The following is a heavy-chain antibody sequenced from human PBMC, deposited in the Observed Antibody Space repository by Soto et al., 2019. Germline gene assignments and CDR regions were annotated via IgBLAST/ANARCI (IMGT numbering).Heavy chain of an antibody. CDR1: KFPFTDFA. CDR3: AKDLDPITATTFDF. D-gene: IGHD1-7*01. CDR2: VSGRGDTT. J-gene: IGHJ4*02. Sequence: EVHLLESGGGLVQPGGSLRLSCVASKFPFTDFAMNWVRQAPGKGREWVSAVSGRGDTTYYADSVNGRFTIPRDNSQNIVFLQMHSLRAEDTGVYYCAKDLDPITATTFDFWGQGTLVTVSS. V-gene: IGHV3-23*01.